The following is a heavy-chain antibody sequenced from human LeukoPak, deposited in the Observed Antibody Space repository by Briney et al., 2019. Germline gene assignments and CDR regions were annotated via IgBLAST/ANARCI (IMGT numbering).Heavy chain of an antibody. D-gene: IGHD3-22*01. CDR1: GGSISSGGYY. J-gene: IGHJ4*02. CDR2: IYYSGST. CDR3: ARGHYYDSSGYHGALDD. Sequence: SETLSLTCTVPGGSISSGGYYWSWLRQHPGKGLEWIGYIYYSGSTYYNPSLKSRVTISADTSKNQFSLKLSSVTAADTAVYYCARGHYYDSSGYHGALDDWGQGTLVTVSS. V-gene: IGHV4-31*03.